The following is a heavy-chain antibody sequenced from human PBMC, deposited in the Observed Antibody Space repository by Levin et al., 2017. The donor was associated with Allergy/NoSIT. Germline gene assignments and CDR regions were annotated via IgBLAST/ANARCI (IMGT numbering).Heavy chain of an antibody. CDR1: GFTFSSYW. Sequence: GGSLRLSCAASGFTFSSYWMSWVRQAPGKGLEWVANIKQDGSEKYYVDSVKGRFTISRDNAKNSLYLQMNSLRAEGTAVYYCARISGVLGDAFDIWGQGTMVTVSS. D-gene: IGHD3-3*01. CDR2: IKQDGSEK. CDR3: ARISGVLGDAFDI. J-gene: IGHJ3*02. V-gene: IGHV3-7*01.